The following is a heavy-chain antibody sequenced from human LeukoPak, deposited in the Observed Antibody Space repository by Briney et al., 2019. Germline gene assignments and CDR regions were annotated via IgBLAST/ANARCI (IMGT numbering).Heavy chain of an antibody. V-gene: IGHV3-30*03. CDR1: GFTVSANY. J-gene: IGHJ5*02. CDR3: AGEYSSSWFDP. CDR2: ISYDGSNK. D-gene: IGHD6-6*01. Sequence: GGSLRLSCAASGFTVSANYMSWVRQAPGKGLEWVAVISYDGSNKYYADSVKGRFTISRDNSKNTLYLQMNSLRAEDTAVYYCAGEYSSSWFDPWGQGTLVTVSS.